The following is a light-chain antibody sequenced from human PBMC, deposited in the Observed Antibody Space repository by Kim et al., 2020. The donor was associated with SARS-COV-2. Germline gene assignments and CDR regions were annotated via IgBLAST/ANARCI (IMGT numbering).Light chain of an antibody. CDR2: GAS. J-gene: IGKJ1*01. CDR3: QQYYSYPRT. CDR1: QSISRL. Sequence: ASVGDGVTITCRASQSISRLLAWYQQKPGTAPKLLIYGASSLQSGVPSRFSDSGSGTEFTLTISSLQPDDFATYYCQQYYSYPRTFGQGTKVDIK. V-gene: IGKV1-5*01.